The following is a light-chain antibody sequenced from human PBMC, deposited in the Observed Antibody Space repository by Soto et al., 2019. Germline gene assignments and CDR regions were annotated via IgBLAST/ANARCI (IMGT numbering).Light chain of an antibody. CDR2: DSS. V-gene: IGKV3-11*01. CDR1: QSVGTY. CDR3: QQRSDWPST. Sequence: EMVMTQSPATLSVSPGERATLSCRASQSVGTYFAWYQQKPGQAPRLLIYDSSNRATGIPARFSGSGSGTDFTLTISSLEPEDFAVYYCQQRSDWPSTFGGGTKVEIK. J-gene: IGKJ4*01.